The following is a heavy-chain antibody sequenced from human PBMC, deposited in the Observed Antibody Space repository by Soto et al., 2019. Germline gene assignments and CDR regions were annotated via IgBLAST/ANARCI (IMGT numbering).Heavy chain of an antibody. Sequence: QVQLVQSGTEVKKPGSSVKVSCKTSGGSLSTNPISWVRQAPGQGLEWMGGTGSGTGPGNHAQKFQGRLTVPADKSPGTVYMELTNLSSEDTAVYYCARRDSGGFFRFFDSWGQGTLVTVSS. D-gene: IGHD2-15*01. J-gene: IGHJ4*02. CDR1: GGSLSTNP. CDR2: TGSGTGPG. CDR3: ARRDSGGFFRFFDS. V-gene: IGHV1-69*06.